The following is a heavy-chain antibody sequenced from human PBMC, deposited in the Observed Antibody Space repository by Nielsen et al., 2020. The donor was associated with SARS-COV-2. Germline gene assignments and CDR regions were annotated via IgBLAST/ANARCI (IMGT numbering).Heavy chain of an antibody. CDR1: GGSISSSSYY. CDR2: IYYSGST. Sequence: SETLSLTCTVSGGSISSSSYYWGWIRQPPGKGLEWIGSIYYSGSTYYNPSLKSRVTISVDTSKNQFSLKLSSVTAADTAVYYCARRRTTIFGVVTPIRQNWFDPWGQGTLVTVSS. CDR3: ARRRTTIFGVVTPIRQNWFDP. J-gene: IGHJ5*02. D-gene: IGHD3-3*01. V-gene: IGHV4-39*01.